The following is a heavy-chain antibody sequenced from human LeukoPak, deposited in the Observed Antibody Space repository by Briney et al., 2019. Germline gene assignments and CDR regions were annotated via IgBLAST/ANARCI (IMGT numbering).Heavy chain of an antibody. CDR2: IHYSGNT. Sequence: PETLSLTCTVSGGSTSSSNYYWGWIRQPPGKGLEWIGGIHYSGNTYYNPSLKSRVTISVDTSKNQFSLKLSSVTAADTAVYYCARLGAGPTYYDFWSGYSSFYFDYWGQGTLVTVSS. V-gene: IGHV4-39*01. CDR3: ARLGAGPTYYDFWSGYSSFYFDY. J-gene: IGHJ4*02. D-gene: IGHD3-3*01. CDR1: GGSTSSSNYY.